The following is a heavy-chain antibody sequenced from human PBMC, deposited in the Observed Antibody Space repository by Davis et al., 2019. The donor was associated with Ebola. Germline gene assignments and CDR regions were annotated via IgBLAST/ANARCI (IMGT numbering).Heavy chain of an antibody. CDR3: ARDRGEGVTTRGDAFDI. CDR1: GGSISSSNW. V-gene: IGHV4-4*02. D-gene: IGHD4-17*01. CDR2: IYHSGST. Sequence: MPSETLSLTCAVSGGSISSSNWWRWVRQPPGKGLEWIGEIYHSGSTNYNPSLKSRVTISVDKSKNQFSLKLSSVTAADTAVYYCARDRGEGVTTRGDAFDIWGQGTTVTVSS. J-gene: IGHJ3*02.